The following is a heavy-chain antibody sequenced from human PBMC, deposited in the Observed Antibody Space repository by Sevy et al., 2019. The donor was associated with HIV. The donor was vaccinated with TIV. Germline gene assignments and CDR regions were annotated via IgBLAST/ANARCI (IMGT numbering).Heavy chain of an antibody. CDR3: ARYYYDRSGPGSWFDL. Sequence: SETLSLTCTVSRASISNYFWTWIRQPLGKGLEWIGYMYNSGSTNYNPSLKSRVTMSVDTSKSQFSLKLTSVTAADTAFYYCARYYYDRSGPGSWFDLWGQGILVTVSS. CDR2: MYNSGST. CDR1: RASISNYF. J-gene: IGHJ5*02. D-gene: IGHD3-22*01. V-gene: IGHV4-59*01.